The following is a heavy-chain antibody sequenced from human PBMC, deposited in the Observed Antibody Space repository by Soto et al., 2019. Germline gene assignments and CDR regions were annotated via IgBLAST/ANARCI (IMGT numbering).Heavy chain of an antibody. V-gene: IGHV3-74*01. D-gene: IGHD2-15*01. CDR3: ANLAGYCSGGSCLWYFDL. J-gene: IGHJ2*01. CDR1: GFTFSSYW. CDR2: INSDGSST. Sequence: EVQLVESGGGLVQPGGSLRLSCAASGFTFSSYWMHWVRKAPGKGLVWVSRINSDGSSTSYADSVKGRFTISRDNAKNRLYLQMNSLRAEDTAVYYCANLAGYCSGGSCLWYFDLWGRGTLVTVSS.